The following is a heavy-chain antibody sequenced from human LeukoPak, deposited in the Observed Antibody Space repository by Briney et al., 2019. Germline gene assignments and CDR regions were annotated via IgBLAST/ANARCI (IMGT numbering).Heavy chain of an antibody. CDR3: ARVLLGMSAFDL. J-gene: IGHJ3*01. CDR2: INSGNNYI. D-gene: IGHD3-9*01. Sequence: GGSLRLSCAASGFTVSNNYMSWVRQAPGKALEWVSSINSGNNYIYYADSVKGRFTISRDNAKNSLFLQMNSLRADDTAVYSCARVLLGMSAFDLWGQGTMVSVSS. CDR1: GFTVSNNY. V-gene: IGHV3-21*06.